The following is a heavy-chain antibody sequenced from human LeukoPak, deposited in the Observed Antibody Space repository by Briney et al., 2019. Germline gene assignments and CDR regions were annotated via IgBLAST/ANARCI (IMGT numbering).Heavy chain of an antibody. CDR3: ARSPDYSSGWYGYAFDI. D-gene: IGHD6-19*01. V-gene: IGHV4-30-2*01. CDR1: GGSISSGGYS. Sequence: PSQTLSLTCAVSGGSISSGGYSWSWIRQRPGKGLEWIGYIYHSGSTYYNPSLKSRVTISVDRSKNQFSLKLSSVTAADTAVYYCARSPDYSSGWYGYAFDIWGQGTMVTVSS. J-gene: IGHJ3*02. CDR2: IYHSGST.